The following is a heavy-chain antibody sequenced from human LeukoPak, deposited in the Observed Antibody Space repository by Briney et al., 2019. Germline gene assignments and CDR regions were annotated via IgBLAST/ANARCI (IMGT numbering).Heavy chain of an antibody. Sequence: GGSLRLSCAASGFTFSSYSMNWVRQAPGKGLEWVSSISSSSSYIYYADSVKGRFTISRDNAKNTLFLHMNSLRAEDTAVYSCAKGYYGSGSYGWFDYWGQGTLVTVSS. D-gene: IGHD3-10*01. V-gene: IGHV3-21*04. CDR3: AKGYYGSGSYGWFDY. J-gene: IGHJ4*02. CDR2: ISSSSSYI. CDR1: GFTFSSYS.